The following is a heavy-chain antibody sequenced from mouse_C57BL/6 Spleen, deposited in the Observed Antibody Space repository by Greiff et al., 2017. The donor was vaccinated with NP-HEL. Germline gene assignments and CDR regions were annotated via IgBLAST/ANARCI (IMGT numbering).Heavy chain of an antibody. CDR3: ARNDYDLAWFAY. CDR1: GFSLTSYA. J-gene: IGHJ3*01. Sequence: VQLQESGPGLVAPSQSLSITCTVSGFSLTSYAISWVRQPPGTGLEWLGVIWSGGGTNYNSALNSSLSISKDNYKSQVFLKMNSLQTDDTARDYCARNDYDLAWFAYWGQGTLVTVSA. CDR2: IWSGGGT. V-gene: IGHV2-9-1*01. D-gene: IGHD2-4*01.